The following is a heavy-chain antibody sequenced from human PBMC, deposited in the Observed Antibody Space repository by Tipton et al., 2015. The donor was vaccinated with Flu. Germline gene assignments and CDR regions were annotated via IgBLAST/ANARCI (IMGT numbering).Heavy chain of an antibody. Sequence: LRLSCAVYGGSFSGYYWSWIRQPPGKGLEWFGEINHSGSTNYNPSLKSRVTISVDTSKNQFSLKLSSVTAAGTAVYYCARQYGVYSSGWNWYFDLWGRGTLVTVSS. CDR3: ARQYGVYSSGWNWYFDL. J-gene: IGHJ2*01. CDR1: GGSFSGYY. CDR2: INHSGST. D-gene: IGHD6-19*01. V-gene: IGHV4-34*01.